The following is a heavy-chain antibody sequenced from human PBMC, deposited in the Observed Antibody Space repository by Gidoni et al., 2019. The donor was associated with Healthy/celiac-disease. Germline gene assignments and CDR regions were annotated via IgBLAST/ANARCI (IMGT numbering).Heavy chain of an antibody. CDR1: GFTLSSNY. CDR2: IYSSGST. CDR3: AVLWFGI. V-gene: IGHV3-53*01. J-gene: IGHJ3*02. Sequence: VQLVGSGGGLIQRGGSLRLSCAASGFTLSSNYRSWVRQAPGKGLEWVSVIYSSGSTYNADSVKGRFTISRDNSKNTLDLQMNSLGAEETAVYYCAVLWFGIWGQGTMVTVSS. D-gene: IGHD3-10*01.